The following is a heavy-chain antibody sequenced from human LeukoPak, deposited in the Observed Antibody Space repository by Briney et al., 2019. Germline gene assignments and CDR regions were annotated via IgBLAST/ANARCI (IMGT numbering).Heavy chain of an antibody. CDR1: GFTFSSYG. CDR3: AKEGYCSGDCYTHFDY. D-gene: IGHD2-21*02. J-gene: IGHJ4*02. Sequence: GGSLRLSCAASGFTFSSYGMHWVRQAPGKGLEWVAVIWYDGSNKYYADSVKGRFTISRDNSKNTLYLQMNSLRAEDTAVYYCAKEGYCSGDCYTHFDYWGQGTLVTVSS. V-gene: IGHV3-33*06. CDR2: IWYDGSNK.